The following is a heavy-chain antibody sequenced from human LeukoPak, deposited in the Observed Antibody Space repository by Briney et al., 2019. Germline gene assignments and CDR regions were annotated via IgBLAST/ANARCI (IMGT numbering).Heavy chain of an antibody. Sequence: PGGSLRLSCAASGSTFSSYGMHWVRQAPGKGLEWVAVIWYDGSNKYYADSVKGRFTISRDNSKNTLYLQMNSLRAEDTAVYYCARANSPKYDFWSGYFDYWGQGTLVTVSS. V-gene: IGHV3-33*01. J-gene: IGHJ4*02. D-gene: IGHD3-3*01. CDR3: ARANSPKYDFWSGYFDY. CDR2: IWYDGSNK. CDR1: GSTFSSYG.